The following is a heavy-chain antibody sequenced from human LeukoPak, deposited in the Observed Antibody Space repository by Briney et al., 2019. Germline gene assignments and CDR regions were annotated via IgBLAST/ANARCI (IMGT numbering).Heavy chain of an antibody. J-gene: IGHJ4*02. V-gene: IGHV3-23*01. CDR3: AKLAASCGWYVYYFDY. CDR2: MSGSGGTA. CDR1: GFTFGTHA. D-gene: IGHD6-19*01. Sequence: GGSLRLSCAASGFTFGTHAMTWVRQAPGKGLEWVSGMSGSGGTAYYADPVKGRFTISRDNSKNTLFLQMNSLRAEDTAVYYCAKLAASCGWYVYYFDYWGQGTLVTVS.